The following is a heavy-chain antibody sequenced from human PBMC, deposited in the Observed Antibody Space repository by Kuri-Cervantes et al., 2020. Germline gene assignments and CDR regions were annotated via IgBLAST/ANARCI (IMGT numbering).Heavy chain of an antibody. CDR2: MNPNSGNT. D-gene: IGHD2-2*01. V-gene: IGHV1-8*01. CDR1: GYTFTSYD. CDR3: ARVGGYCSSTSCYAADYYYYYGMDV. J-gene: IGHJ6*02. Sequence: GGSLRLSCKASGYTFTSYDINWVRQATGQGLEWMGWMNPNSGNTGYAQKFQGRVTMTRNTSISTAYMELSSLRSEDTAVYYCARVGGYCSSTSCYAADYYYYYGMDVWGQGTTVTVSS.